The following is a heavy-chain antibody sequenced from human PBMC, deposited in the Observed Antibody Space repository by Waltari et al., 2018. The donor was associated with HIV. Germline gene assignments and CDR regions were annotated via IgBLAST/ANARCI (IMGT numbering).Heavy chain of an antibody. Sequence: EVQLVESGGGLVQPGGSLRLSCAASGFTFSSYWMTWVRQAPGKGLEWVANRNQEGSEKYYADSLKGRFTISRDNAKNSLYLQMNSLSAEDTAVYYCASLYCSGGSCYDYWGQGTLVTVSS. D-gene: IGHD2-15*01. CDR1: GFTFSSYW. CDR2: RNQEGSEK. CDR3: ASLYCSGGSCYDY. J-gene: IGHJ4*02. V-gene: IGHV3-7*01.